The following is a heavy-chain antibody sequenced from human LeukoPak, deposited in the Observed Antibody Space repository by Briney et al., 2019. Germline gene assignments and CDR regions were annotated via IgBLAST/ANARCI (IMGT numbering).Heavy chain of an antibody. D-gene: IGHD5-24*01. CDR2: INPNSGGT. Sequence: VASVKVSCKASGYTFTGYYMHWVRQAPGQGLEWMGWINPNSGGTNYAQKFQGRVTMTRDTSISTAYMELSRLRSDDTAVYYCARDAPPWYSYGLEMASIYWYFDLWGRGTLVTVSS. J-gene: IGHJ2*01. CDR1: GYTFTGYY. V-gene: IGHV1-2*02. CDR3: ARDAPPWYSYGLEMASIYWYFDL.